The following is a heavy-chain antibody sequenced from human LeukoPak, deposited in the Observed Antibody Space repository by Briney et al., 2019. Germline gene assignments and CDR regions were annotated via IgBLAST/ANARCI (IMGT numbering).Heavy chain of an antibody. CDR3: ANPPLSKFSASSSSPPMDY. CDR2: ISGSGGST. V-gene: IGHV3-23*01. J-gene: IGHJ4*02. Sequence: GGSLRLSCAASGFTLSSYAMSWVRQAPGKGLEWVSAISGSGGSTYYADSVKGRFTISRDNSKNTLYLQMNSLRAEDTAVYYCANPPLSKFSASSSSPPMDYWGQGTLVTVSS. D-gene: IGHD6-13*01. CDR1: GFTLSSYA.